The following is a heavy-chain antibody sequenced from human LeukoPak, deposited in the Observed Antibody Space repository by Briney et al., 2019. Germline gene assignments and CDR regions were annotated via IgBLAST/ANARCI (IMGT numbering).Heavy chain of an antibody. CDR1: GVTFSNYW. CDR2: IKKDGSEK. V-gene: IGHV3-7*02. Sequence: PGGSLRLSCAASGVTFSNYWMSWVRQAPGKGLEWVANIKKDGSEKYYVDSVKGRFTISRDNTKNSLYLQMNSLRAEDTVIYYCASYPVDSGWRYDYWGQGTLVTVSS. J-gene: IGHJ4*02. D-gene: IGHD6-19*01. CDR3: ASYPVDSGWRYDY.